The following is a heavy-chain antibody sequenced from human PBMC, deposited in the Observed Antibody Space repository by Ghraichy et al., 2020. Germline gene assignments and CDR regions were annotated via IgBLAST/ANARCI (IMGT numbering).Heavy chain of an antibody. CDR3: TREDDILTIPDF. V-gene: IGHV3-49*03. CDR2: IRSKTFGGAS. D-gene: IGHD3-9*01. CDR1: GFTFDNYG. J-gene: IGHJ4*02. Sequence: GGSLRLSCTGSGFTFDNYGMTWFRQAPGKGLEWVGFIRSKTFGGASEYAASVKGRFTISRDDPKSIAYLQMNSLKTDDTAVYYCTREDDILTIPDFWGQGTLVTVSS.